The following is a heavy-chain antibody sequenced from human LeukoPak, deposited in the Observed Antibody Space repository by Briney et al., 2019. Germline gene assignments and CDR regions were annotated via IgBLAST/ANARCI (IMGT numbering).Heavy chain of an antibody. V-gene: IGHV3-49*04. Sequence: GGSLRLSCTASGFTFGDYAMSWVRQAPGKGLEWVGLIRSKGYGGTTEYAASVKGRFTISRDDSKSIAYLQMNGLISEDTAVYYCTRAKLLGSYYMDVWGKGTTVTVSS. D-gene: IGHD1-26*01. CDR3: TRAKLLGSYYMDV. CDR1: GFTFGDYA. J-gene: IGHJ6*03. CDR2: IRSKGYGGTT.